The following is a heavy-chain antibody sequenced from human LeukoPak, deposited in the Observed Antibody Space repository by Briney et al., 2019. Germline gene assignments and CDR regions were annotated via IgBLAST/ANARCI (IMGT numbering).Heavy chain of an antibody. V-gene: IGHV4-31*03. CDR2: IYYSGST. CDR3: ARGHSSGWSYFDY. J-gene: IGHJ4*02. CDR1: GGSISSGGYY. D-gene: IGHD6-19*01. Sequence: SETLSLTCTVSGGSISSGGYYWSWIRQHPGKGLEWIGYIYYSGSTYYNPSLKSRVTISVDTSKNQFSLKLSSVTAADTAVYYCARGHSSGWSYFDYWGQGTLVTVSS.